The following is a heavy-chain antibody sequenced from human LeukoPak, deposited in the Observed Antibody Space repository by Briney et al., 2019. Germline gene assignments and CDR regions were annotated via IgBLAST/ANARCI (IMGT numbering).Heavy chain of an antibody. CDR3: ARDQGYCSGGSCGYFDY. D-gene: IGHD2-15*01. J-gene: IGHJ4*02. Sequence: PGGSLRLSCAASGFTFSSYWMSWVRQAPGKGLEWVANIKQDGSEKYYVDSVKGRFTISRDNAKNSLYLQMNSLRAEDTAVYYCARDQGYCSGGSCGYFDYWGQGTLVTVSS. CDR2: IKQDGSEK. CDR1: GFTFSSYW. V-gene: IGHV3-7*01.